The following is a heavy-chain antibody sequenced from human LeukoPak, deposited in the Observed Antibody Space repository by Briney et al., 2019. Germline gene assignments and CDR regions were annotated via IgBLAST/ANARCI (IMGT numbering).Heavy chain of an antibody. J-gene: IGHJ6*02. CDR1: GGSNSSSSYY. D-gene: IGHD6-13*01. V-gene: IGHV4-39*01. CDR3: ASEGRQQLVDYYYYYGMDV. CDR2: IYYSGST. Sequence: TASETLSLTCTVSGGSNSSSSYYWGWIRQPPGKGLEWIGSIYYSGSTYYNPSLKSRVTISVDTSKNQFSLKLSSVTAADTAVYYCASEGRQQLVDYYYYYGMDVWGQGTTVTVSS.